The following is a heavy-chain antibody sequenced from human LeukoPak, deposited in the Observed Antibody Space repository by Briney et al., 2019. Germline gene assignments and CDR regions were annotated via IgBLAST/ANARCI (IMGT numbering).Heavy chain of an antibody. J-gene: IGHJ4*02. CDR2: IYYSGST. CDR1: GGSISSYY. CDR3: ARTLTYYYASSGYYFDY. Sequence: SETLSLTCTVSGGSISSYYWSWIRQPPGKGLEWIGYIYYSGSTNYNPSLKSRVTISVDTSKNQFSLKLSSVTAADTAVYYCARTLTYYYASSGYYFDYWGQGTLVTVSS. D-gene: IGHD3-22*01. V-gene: IGHV4-59*08.